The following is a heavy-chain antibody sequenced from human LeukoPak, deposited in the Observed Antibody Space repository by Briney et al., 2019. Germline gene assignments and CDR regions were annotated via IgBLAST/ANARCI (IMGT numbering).Heavy chain of an antibody. D-gene: IGHD2-21*01. V-gene: IGHV4-31*03. CDR1: GGSISSGGYY. Sequence: MPSETLSLTCTVSGGSISSGGYYWSWIRQHPGRGLEWIGYIYYSGSTYYNPSLKSRVTISVDTSKNQFSLKLSSVTAAYTAVYYCARGVLGWSNAFDIWGQGTMVTVSS. CDR3: ARGVLGWSNAFDI. J-gene: IGHJ3*02. CDR2: IYYSGST.